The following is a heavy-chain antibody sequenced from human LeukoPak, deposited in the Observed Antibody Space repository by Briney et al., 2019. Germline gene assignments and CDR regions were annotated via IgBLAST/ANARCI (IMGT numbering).Heavy chain of an antibody. Sequence: GGALRHSCAASVYTLVDFAMHSVRQDPGEGLGGVSSISWNSGSIGYVDYVQGRFTISRDSAKDSLYLQMNSLRAEDMALYYCAKGSGYSWKSYFDYWGQGTLVTVSS. CDR2: ISWNSGSI. CDR3: AKGSGYSWKSYFDY. D-gene: IGHD1-20*01. V-gene: IGHV3-9*03. CDR1: VYTLVDFA. J-gene: IGHJ4*02.